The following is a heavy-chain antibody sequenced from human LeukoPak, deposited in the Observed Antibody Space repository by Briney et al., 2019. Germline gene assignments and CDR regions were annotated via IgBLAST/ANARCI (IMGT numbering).Heavy chain of an antibody. CDR2: TYYRSKWYN. CDR3: AREVTVVVAAAGLD. CDR1: GDSVSSNSAG. Sequence: SQTLSLTCAISGDSVSSNSAGWNWIRQSPSRGLEWLGRTYYRSKWYNDYAVSVKSRITINPDTSKNQFSLQLNSVTPEDTAVYYCAREVTVVVAAAGLDWGQGTLVTVSS. V-gene: IGHV6-1*01. D-gene: IGHD2-15*01. J-gene: IGHJ4*02.